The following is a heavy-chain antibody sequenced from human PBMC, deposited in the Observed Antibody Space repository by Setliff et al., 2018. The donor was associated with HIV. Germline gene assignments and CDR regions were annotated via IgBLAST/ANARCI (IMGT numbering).Heavy chain of an antibody. V-gene: IGHV4-61*02. CDR1: GGSISSGSYY. CDR2: IYSSAST. J-gene: IGHJ3*02. D-gene: IGHD4-17*01. Sequence: SETLSLTCTVSGGSISSGSYYWSWIRQPAGKGLEWIGRIYSSASTNYNPSLNSRVIISVDTSRNQFSLRLSSVAAADTAMYYCARVGDYGAFDIWGQGTMVTVSS. CDR3: ARVGDYGAFDI.